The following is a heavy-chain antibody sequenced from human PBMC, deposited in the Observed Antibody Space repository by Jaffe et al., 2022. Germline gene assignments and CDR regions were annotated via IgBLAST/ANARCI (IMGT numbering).Heavy chain of an antibody. V-gene: IGHV4-61*02. CDR2: MYTSGRS. Sequence: QVQLQESGPGLVEPSQTLSLSCTISGGSFSSGDYYWSWIRQPAGKGLEWIGRMYTSGRSYYNLSLKSRVTISLDTSNNQFSLKFTSVTAADTAVYYCARGASSSSNHNWFDPWGQGTLVTVSS. CDR1: GGSFSSGDYY. D-gene: IGHD6-13*01. J-gene: IGHJ5*02. CDR3: ARGASSSSNHNWFDP.